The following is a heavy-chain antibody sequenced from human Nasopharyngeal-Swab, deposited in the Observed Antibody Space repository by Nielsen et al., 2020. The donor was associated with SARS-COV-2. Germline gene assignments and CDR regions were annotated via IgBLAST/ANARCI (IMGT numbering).Heavy chain of an antibody. CDR3: ARARELRP. J-gene: IGHJ5*02. D-gene: IGHD1-26*01. Sequence: SETLSLTCAVYGGSFSGYYWSWIRQPPGKGPEWIGEINHSGSTNYNPSLKSRVTISVDTSKNQFSLKLSSVTAADTAVYYCARARELRPWGQGTLVTVSS. CDR2: INHSGST. CDR1: GGSFSGYY. V-gene: IGHV4-34*01.